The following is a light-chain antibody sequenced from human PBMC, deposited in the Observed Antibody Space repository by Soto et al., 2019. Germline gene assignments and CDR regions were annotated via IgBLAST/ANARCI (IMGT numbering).Light chain of an antibody. J-gene: IGKJ1*01. CDR2: GAS. V-gene: IGKV3-15*01. Sequence: VMTQSPATLSVSPGERATLSCRASQSLRSSLAWYQQKPGQAPRLLNYGASTRATGIPARFSGSGSGTEFTLTISSLQSEDFAVYFCQQYNIWPQTFGQGTKVEIK. CDR3: QQYNIWPQT. CDR1: QSLRSS.